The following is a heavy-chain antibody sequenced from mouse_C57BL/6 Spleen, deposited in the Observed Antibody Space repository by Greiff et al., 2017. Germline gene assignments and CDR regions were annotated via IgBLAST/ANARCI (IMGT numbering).Heavy chain of an antibody. V-gene: IGHV1-53*01. CDR2: INPSNGGT. CDR3: ARGASSCYVGAWFAY. CDR1: GYTFTSHW. Sequence: QVQLQQPGTELVKPGASVKLSCKASGYTFTSHWMHWVKQRPGQGLEWIGNINPSNGGTNYNEKFKSKATLTVDKSSSTAYMQLSSLTSEDSAVYYSARGASSCYVGAWFAYWGQGTLVTVSA. J-gene: IGHJ3*01. D-gene: IGHD3-2*02.